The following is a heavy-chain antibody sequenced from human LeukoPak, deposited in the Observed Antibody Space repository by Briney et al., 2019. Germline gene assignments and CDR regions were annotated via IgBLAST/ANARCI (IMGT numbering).Heavy chain of an antibody. V-gene: IGHV1-24*01. CDR3: AAEGQWSLVHYFNS. Sequence: ASVKVSCKVSGNTLTDLSIHWVRQAPGKGLDWMGGFDPEDAEIIYAEKFQDRVTMTEDPSTDTAYLELSSLRSEDTAVYFCAAEGQWSLVHYFNSWGQGTLVTVSS. CDR1: GNTLTDLS. CDR2: FDPEDAEI. D-gene: IGHD2-15*01. J-gene: IGHJ4*02.